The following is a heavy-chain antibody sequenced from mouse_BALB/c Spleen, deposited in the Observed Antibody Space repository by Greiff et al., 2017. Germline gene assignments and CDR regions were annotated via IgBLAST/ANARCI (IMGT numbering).Heavy chain of an antibody. CDR2: IDPANGNT. J-gene: IGHJ2*01. Sequence: VQLQQSGAELVKPGASVKLSCTASGFNIKDTYMHWVKQRPEQGLEWIGRIDPANGNTKYDPKFQGKATITADTSSNTAYLQLSSLTSEDTAVYYCAFITTETFDYWGQGTTLTVSS. D-gene: IGHD1-2*01. V-gene: IGHV14-3*02. CDR3: AFITTETFDY. CDR1: GFNIKDTY.